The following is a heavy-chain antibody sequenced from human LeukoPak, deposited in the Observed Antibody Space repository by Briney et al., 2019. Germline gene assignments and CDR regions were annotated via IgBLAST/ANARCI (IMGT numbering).Heavy chain of an antibody. CDR2: ISSSGSTI. CDR3: ARGESNYFGSKYLDY. J-gene: IGHJ4*02. D-gene: IGHD3-10*01. V-gene: IGHV3-11*01. Sequence: GGSLRLSCAASGFTFSDYYMSWIRQAPGKGLEWVSYISSSGSTIYYADSVKGRFTISRDNAKTSLYLQMNSLRAEDTAVYYCARGESNYFGSKYLDYWGQGTLVTVSS. CDR1: GFTFSDYY.